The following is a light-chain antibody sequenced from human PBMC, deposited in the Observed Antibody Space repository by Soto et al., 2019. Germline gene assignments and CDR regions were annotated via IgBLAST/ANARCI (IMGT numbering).Light chain of an antibody. Sequence: EIVMTQSPATLSVSPGERATLSCRASQSVSSNLAWYQQKPGQAPRLLIYGASTRATGIPARLSGSGSGTEFTLAISSLQSEDFAVYYCQQENNWLISFGPETKEDIK. CDR1: QSVSSN. J-gene: IGKJ3*01. CDR3: QQENNWLIS. CDR2: GAS. V-gene: IGKV3-15*01.